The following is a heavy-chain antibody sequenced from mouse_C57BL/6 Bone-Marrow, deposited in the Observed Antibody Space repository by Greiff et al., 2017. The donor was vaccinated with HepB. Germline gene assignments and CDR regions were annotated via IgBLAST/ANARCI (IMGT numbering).Heavy chain of an antibody. CDR1: GYTFTSYW. CDR3: ARWYYGSSYVPFAY. Sequence: VQLQQPGAELVKPGASVKMSCKASGYTFTSYWITWVKQRPGQGLEWIGDIYPGSGSTNYNEKFKSKATLTVDTSSSTAYMQLSILTSDDSAVYYCARWYYGSSYVPFAYWGQGTLVTVSA. CDR2: IYPGSGST. V-gene: IGHV1-55*01. J-gene: IGHJ3*01. D-gene: IGHD1-1*01.